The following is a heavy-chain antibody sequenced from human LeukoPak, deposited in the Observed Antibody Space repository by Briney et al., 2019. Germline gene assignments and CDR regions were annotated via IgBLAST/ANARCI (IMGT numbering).Heavy chain of an antibody. CDR3: ARTAYYFDSYGYYHDAFDI. V-gene: IGHV1-18*01. J-gene: IGHJ3*02. D-gene: IGHD3-22*01. CDR2: VSAYNGHT. CDR1: GYTFPTYS. Sequence: ASVKVSCKASGYTFPTYSISWLRQAPGQGLEWMGWVSAYNGHTNYAQKLQGRVTMTTDTSTSTAYMEVRSLRSDDTAVYYCARTAYYFDSYGYYHDAFDIWGQGTMVTVSS.